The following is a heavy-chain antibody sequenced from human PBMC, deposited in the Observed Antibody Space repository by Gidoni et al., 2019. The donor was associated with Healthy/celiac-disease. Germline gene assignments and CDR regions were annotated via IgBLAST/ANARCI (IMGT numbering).Heavy chain of an antibody. V-gene: IGHV3-64D*06. J-gene: IGHJ4*02. CDR3: VKGSRDYYGSGSPEDY. CDR2: ISSNGGST. CDR1: GFTFSSSA. D-gene: IGHD3-10*01. Sequence: EVQLVESGGGLVQPGGSLRLSCSASGFTFSSSAMHWVRQAPGKGLEYVSAISSNGGSTYYADSVKGRFTISRDNSKNTLYLQMSSLRAEDTAVYYCVKGSRDYYGSGSPEDYWGQGTLVTVSS.